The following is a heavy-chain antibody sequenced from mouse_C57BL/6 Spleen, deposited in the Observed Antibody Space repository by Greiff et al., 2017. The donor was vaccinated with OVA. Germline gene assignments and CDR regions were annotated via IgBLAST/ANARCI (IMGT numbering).Heavy chain of an antibody. CDR3: TTGYSNYYAMDY. Sequence: VQLQQSGAELVRPGASVKLSCTASGFNIKDDYMHWVKQRPEQGLEWIGWLDPENGDTEYASKFQGKATITADTSSNTAYLQLSSLTSEDTAVYYCTTGYSNYYAMDYWGQGTSVTVSS. CDR2: LDPENGDT. J-gene: IGHJ4*01. D-gene: IGHD2-5*01. CDR1: GFNIKDDY. V-gene: IGHV14-4*01.